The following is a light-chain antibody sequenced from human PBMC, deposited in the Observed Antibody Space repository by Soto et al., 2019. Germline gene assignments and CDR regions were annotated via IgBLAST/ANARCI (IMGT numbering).Light chain of an antibody. CDR1: QSVNSY. CDR2: GAS. Sequence: IVVTQSPGTLSLSPGERATLSCRASQSVNSYLAWYQQKPGQAPRLLIYGASSRATGIPDRFSGSGSGADFTLTISRLEPEDFAVYYCHQYDSSPRTFGQGTKVDIK. CDR3: HQYDSSPRT. J-gene: IGKJ1*01. V-gene: IGKV3-20*01.